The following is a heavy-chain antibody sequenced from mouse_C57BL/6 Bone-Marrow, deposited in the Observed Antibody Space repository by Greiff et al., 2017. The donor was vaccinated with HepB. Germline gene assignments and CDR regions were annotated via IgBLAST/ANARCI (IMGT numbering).Heavy chain of an antibody. J-gene: IGHJ3*01. V-gene: IGHV10-1*01. Sequence: EVMLVESGGGLVQPKGSLKLSCAASGFSFNTYAMNWVRQAPGKGLEWVARIRSKSNNYATYYADSVKDRFTISRDDSESMLYLQMNNLKTEDTAMYYCVRYYGSSPAWFAYWGQGTLVTVSA. CDR2: IRSKSNNYAT. D-gene: IGHD1-1*01. CDR3: VRYYGSSPAWFAY. CDR1: GFSFNTYA.